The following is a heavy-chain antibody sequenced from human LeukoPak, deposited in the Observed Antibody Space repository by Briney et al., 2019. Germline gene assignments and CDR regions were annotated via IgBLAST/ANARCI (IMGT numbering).Heavy chain of an antibody. J-gene: IGHJ4*02. CDR1: GYTFTSYG. V-gene: IGHV1-18*01. CDR2: ISAYNGNT. Sequence: ASVKVSCKASGYTFTSYGLSWVRQAPGQGLEWMGWISAYNGNTNYAQKLQGRVTMTTDTSTSTAYMELRSLRSDDTAVYYCARDGEGYSGSYHFDYWGQGTLVTVSS. CDR3: ARDGEGYSGSYHFDY. D-gene: IGHD1-26*01.